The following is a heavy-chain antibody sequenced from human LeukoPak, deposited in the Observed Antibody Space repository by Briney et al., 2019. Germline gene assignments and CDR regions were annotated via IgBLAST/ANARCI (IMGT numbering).Heavy chain of an antibody. J-gene: IGHJ3*02. CDR1: GGTFSSYA. V-gene: IGHV1-69*13. Sequence: SVKVSCKASGGTFSSYAISWVRQAPGQGLEWMGGIIPIFGTANYAQKFQGRVTITADESTSTAYMEPSSLRSEDTAVYYCARADPRGYDFWSGPSGAFDIWGQGTMVTVSS. CDR2: IIPIFGTA. D-gene: IGHD3-3*01. CDR3: ARADPRGYDFWSGPSGAFDI.